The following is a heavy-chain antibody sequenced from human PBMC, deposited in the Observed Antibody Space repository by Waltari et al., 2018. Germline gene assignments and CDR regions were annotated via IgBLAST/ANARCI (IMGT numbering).Heavy chain of an antibody. CDR2: VNPNGGAT. CDR3: AMTLRFCSGGNCF. D-gene: IGHD2-15*01. CDR1: GYTFSDYY. Sequence: QVHLVQSGAEVTQPGASVKVSCKASGYTFSDYYLHWVRQAPGQGLEWMGWVNPNGGATNYAQKFRGRVTMTRDTSISTAYMELSRLTSDDTAVYYCAMTLRFCSGGNCFWGQGTLVTVSS. V-gene: IGHV1-2*02. J-gene: IGHJ4*01.